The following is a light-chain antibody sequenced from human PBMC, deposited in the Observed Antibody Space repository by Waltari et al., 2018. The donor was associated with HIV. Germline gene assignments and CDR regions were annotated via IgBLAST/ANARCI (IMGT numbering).Light chain of an antibody. CDR2: GNS. V-gene: IGLV1-40*01. CDR1: SSTIGAGYD. Sequence: QSVLTQPPSVSGTPGQRVTISCTGSSSTIGAGYDVHWYQQLPGTAPKLLIYGNSNRPSGVPDRFSGSKSGTSASLAITGLLAEDEADYYCQSYDSSLSVWVFGGGTKVTVL. CDR3: QSYDSSLSVWV. J-gene: IGLJ3*02.